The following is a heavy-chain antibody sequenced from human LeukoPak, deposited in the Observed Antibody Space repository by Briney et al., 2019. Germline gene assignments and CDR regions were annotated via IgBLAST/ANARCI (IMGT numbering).Heavy chain of an antibody. J-gene: IGHJ4*02. D-gene: IGHD3-22*01. Sequence: GGSLRLSCAASGFTFSSDAMSWVRHAPGKGLEWVSAISGSGGSTYYADSVKGRFTISRDNSKNTLYLQMNSLRAEDTAVYYCAKVGYDSSGYSLKYYFDYWGQGTLVTVSS. CDR3: AKVGYDSSGYSLKYYFDY. V-gene: IGHV3-23*01. CDR1: GFTFSSDA. CDR2: ISGSGGST.